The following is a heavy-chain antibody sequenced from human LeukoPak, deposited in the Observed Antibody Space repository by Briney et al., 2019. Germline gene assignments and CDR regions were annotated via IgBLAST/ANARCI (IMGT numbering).Heavy chain of an antibody. V-gene: IGHV4-59*12. J-gene: IGHJ5*02. CDR3: ARAYYSTSWFPH. Sequence: SETLSLTCTVSGVSISSYYWSWIRQPPGKGLDWIGYISYSGSTNYNPSLKSPVTISVDTSKNQFSLELRSVTAADTAVYYCARAYYSTSWFPHWGQGALVTVSS. D-gene: IGHD3-10*01. CDR1: GVSISSYY. CDR2: ISYSGST.